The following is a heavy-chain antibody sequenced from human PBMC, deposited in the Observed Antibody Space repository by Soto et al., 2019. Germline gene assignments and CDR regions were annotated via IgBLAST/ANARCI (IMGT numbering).Heavy chain of an antibody. V-gene: IGHV4-59*01. Sequence: SETLSLTCTVSGGSISSYYWSWIRQPPGKGLEWIGYNYYSGSTNYNPSLKSRVTISVDTSKNQFSLKLSSVTAADTAVYYCARVSGYSSGWYVGYWGQGTLVTVSS. CDR1: GGSISSYY. CDR2: NYYSGST. J-gene: IGHJ4*02. CDR3: ARVSGYSSGWYVGY. D-gene: IGHD6-19*01.